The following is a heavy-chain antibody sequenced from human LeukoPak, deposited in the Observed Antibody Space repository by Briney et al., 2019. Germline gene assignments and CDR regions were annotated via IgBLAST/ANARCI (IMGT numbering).Heavy chain of an antibody. Sequence: GGSLRLSCAASGFPLSSYSINWVRQAPGKGLEWVSYISSSGSAIYSVDSVKGRFTVSRDNAKNSLFLQMNSPRAEDTAVYYCVRVKGSYFDYWGQGALVTVSS. CDR2: ISSSGSAI. J-gene: IGHJ4*02. CDR1: GFPLSSYS. V-gene: IGHV3-48*01. CDR3: VRVKGSYFDY. D-gene: IGHD2-15*01.